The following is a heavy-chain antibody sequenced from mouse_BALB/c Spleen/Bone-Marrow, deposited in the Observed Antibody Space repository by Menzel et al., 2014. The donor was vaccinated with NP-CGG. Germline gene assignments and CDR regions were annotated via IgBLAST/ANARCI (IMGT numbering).Heavy chain of an antibody. D-gene: IGHD2-1*01. Sequence: EVQGVESGGGLVQPGGSLKLSCAASGFDFSRYWMSWVRQAPGKGLERIGEINPDSSTINYTPSLKDKFIISRGNAKNTLYLQMSKVRSEDTALYYCARQGYYGKGDYWGQGTTLTVSS. V-gene: IGHV4-1*02. CDR3: ARQGYYGKGDY. J-gene: IGHJ2*01. CDR1: GFDFSRYW. CDR2: INPDSSTI.